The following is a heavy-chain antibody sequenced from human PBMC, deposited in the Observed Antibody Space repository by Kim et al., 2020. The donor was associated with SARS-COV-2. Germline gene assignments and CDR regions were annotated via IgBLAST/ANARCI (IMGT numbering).Heavy chain of an antibody. CDR1: GYTFTGYY. V-gene: IGHV1-2*02. D-gene: IGHD3-9*01. J-gene: IGHJ4*02. Sequence: ASVKVSCKASGYTFTGYYMHWVRQAPGQGLEWMGWINPNSGGTNYAQKFQGRVTMTRDTSISTAYMELNRLRSDDTAVYYCARGLITYYDILTGNLYFDYWGQGTLVTVSS. CDR3: ARGLITYYDILTGNLYFDY. CDR2: INPNSGGT.